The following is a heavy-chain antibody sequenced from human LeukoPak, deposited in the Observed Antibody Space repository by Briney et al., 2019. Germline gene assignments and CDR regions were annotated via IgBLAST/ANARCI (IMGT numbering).Heavy chain of an antibody. D-gene: IGHD3-3*01. CDR1: GGTFTSYY. CDR2: INPSGGST. J-gene: IGHJ3*02. CDR3: AREQRITIFGVVLRDAFDI. Sequence: ASVKVSCKASGGTFTSYYMHWVRQAPGQGLEWMGIINPSGGSTSYAQKFQGRVTMTRDTSTSTVYMELSSLRSEDTAVYYCAREQRITIFGVVLRDAFDIWGQGTMVTVSS. V-gene: IGHV1-46*01.